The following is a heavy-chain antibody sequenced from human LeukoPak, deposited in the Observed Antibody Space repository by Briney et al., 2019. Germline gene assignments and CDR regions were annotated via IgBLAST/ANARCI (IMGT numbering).Heavy chain of an antibody. CDR2: INHSGST. Sequence: GSLRLSCAASGFTFSSYAMSWVRQPPGKGLEWIGEINHSGSTNYNPSLKSRVTISVDTSKNQFSLKLSSVTAADTAVYYCARRGVVWAWGSYRFDYWGQGTLVTVSS. CDR1: GFTFSSYA. J-gene: IGHJ4*02. V-gene: IGHV4-34*01. CDR3: ARRGVVWAWGSYRFDY. D-gene: IGHD3-16*02.